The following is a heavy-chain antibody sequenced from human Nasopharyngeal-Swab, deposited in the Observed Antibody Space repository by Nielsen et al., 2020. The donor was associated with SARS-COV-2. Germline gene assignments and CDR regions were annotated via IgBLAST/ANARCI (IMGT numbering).Heavy chain of an antibody. Sequence: GESLKISCVASGFTFSNYGMHWVRQAPGKGLEWVAVISYDGSNKYYADSVKGRFTISRDNAKNSLYLQMNSLRAEDTAVYYCARDGLDYDFWSAYFMDVWGQGTTVTVSS. V-gene: IGHV3-30*03. J-gene: IGHJ6*02. D-gene: IGHD3-3*01. CDR3: ARDGLDYDFWSAYFMDV. CDR1: GFTFSNYG. CDR2: ISYDGSNK.